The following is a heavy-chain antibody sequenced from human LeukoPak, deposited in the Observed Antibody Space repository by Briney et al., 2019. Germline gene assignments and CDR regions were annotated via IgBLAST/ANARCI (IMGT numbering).Heavy chain of an antibody. Sequence: GGSLRLSCAASAFTFSNPWMHWVRQAPGKGLVWVSRINSDGSSTSYADSVKGRFTISRDNAKNTLYLEMNSLRGEDTAVYYCARSQGFFDYWGQGTLVTVSS. CDR1: AFTFSNPW. V-gene: IGHV3-74*01. CDR2: INSDGSST. J-gene: IGHJ4*02. CDR3: ARSQGFFDY.